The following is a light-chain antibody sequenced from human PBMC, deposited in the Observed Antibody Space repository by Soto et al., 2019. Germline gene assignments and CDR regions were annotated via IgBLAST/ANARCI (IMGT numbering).Light chain of an antibody. CDR2: EVN. CDR1: SSDIGSYNR. CDR3: NSFTTSSTYA. Sequence: QSVLTQPASVSGSPGQSITISCTGTSSDIGSYNRVSWYQQPPGTAPKLIIYEVNNRPSGVPDRFSGSKSGNTASLTISGLQAEDEADYYCNSFTTSSTYAFGTGTKVT. J-gene: IGLJ1*01. V-gene: IGLV2-18*02.